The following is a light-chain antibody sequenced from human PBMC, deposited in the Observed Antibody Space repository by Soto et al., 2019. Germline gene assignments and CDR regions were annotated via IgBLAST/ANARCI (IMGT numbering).Light chain of an antibody. Sequence: DIQMTQSPSTLSATIRDRVTITCRASQTINNWLAWYQQKPGKAPNLLIYHASNLETGVPSRFSGSAFGTEFTLTIISLQPDDFATYYCQHYNSYPWTFGQGTKVDIK. J-gene: IGKJ1*01. CDR1: QTINNW. CDR2: HAS. V-gene: IGKV1-5*01. CDR3: QHYNSYPWT.